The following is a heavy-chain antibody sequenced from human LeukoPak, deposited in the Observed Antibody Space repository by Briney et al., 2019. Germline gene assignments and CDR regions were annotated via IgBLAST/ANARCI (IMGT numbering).Heavy chain of an antibody. D-gene: IGHD3-3*01. V-gene: IGHV4-34*01. CDR3: ARGSIYDFWSGPEGGYFDY. CDR1: GGSFSGYY. J-gene: IGHJ4*02. CDR2: INHSGST. Sequence: PSETLSLTCAVYGGSFSGYYWSWIRQPPGKGLEWIGEINHSGSTNYNPSLKSRVTISVDTSKNQFSLKLSSVTAEDTAVYYCARGSIYDFWSGPEGGYFDYWGQGTLVTVSS.